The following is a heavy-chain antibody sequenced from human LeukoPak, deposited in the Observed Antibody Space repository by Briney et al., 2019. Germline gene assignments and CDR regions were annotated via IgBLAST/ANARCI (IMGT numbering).Heavy chain of an antibody. CDR2: INHSGST. D-gene: IGHD3-16*02. Sequence: SETLSLTCAGGSFSSYYWTWIRQPPGKGLEWIGEINHSGSTNYNSSLKSRVTISVDTSKNQFSLKVTSVTAADTAVYYCARGENNNYRHFDYWGQGPLVTVSS. CDR1: GSFSSYY. CDR3: ARGENNNYRHFDY. J-gene: IGHJ4*02. V-gene: IGHV4-34*01.